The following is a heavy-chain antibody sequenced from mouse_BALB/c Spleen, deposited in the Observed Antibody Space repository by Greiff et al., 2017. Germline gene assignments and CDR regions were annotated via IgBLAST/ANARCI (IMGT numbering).Heavy chain of an antibody. J-gene: IGHJ1*01. CDR1: GFTFTDYY. CDR2: IRNKANGYTT. Sequence: EVQLVESGGGLVQPGGSLRLSCATSGFTFTDYYMSWVRQPPGKALEWLGFIRNKANGYTTEYSASVKGRFTISRDNSQSILYLQMNTLRAEDSATYYCARDIGGTGWYLDVWGAGTTVTVSS. V-gene: IGHV7-3*02. D-gene: IGHD3-3*01. CDR3: ARDIGGTGWYLDV.